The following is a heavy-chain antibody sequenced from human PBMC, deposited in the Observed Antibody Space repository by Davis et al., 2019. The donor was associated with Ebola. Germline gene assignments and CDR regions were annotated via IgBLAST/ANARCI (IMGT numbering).Heavy chain of an antibody. Sequence: SETLSLTCTVSGGSISSSSYYWGWIRQPPGKGLEWIGSIYYSGSTYYNPSLKSRVTISVDTSKNQFSLNLSSVTAADTAVYYCARLAVYFDYWGQGTLVTVSS. J-gene: IGHJ4*02. CDR1: GGSISSSSYY. CDR3: ARLAVYFDY. V-gene: IGHV4-39*01. CDR2: IYYSGST.